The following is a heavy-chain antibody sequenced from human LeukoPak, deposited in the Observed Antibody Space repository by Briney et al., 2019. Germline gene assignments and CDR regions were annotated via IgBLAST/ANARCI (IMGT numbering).Heavy chain of an antibody. CDR3: AKDKRVATLTISPMDV. CDR1: GFTFDDCA. V-gene: IGHV3-9*01. Sequence: GRSLSLSCAASGFTFDDCAMHWVRQPPGKGLEWVSGISWNGGHMGYADSVRGRFTISRDNAKNSLYLQMNSLRAEDTAFYYCAKDKRVATLTISPMDVWGKGTTVTVSS. J-gene: IGHJ6*03. D-gene: IGHD4-17*01. CDR2: ISWNGGHM.